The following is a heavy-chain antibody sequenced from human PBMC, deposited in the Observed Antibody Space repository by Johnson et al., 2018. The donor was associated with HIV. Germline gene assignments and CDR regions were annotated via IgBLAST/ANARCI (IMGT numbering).Heavy chain of an antibody. CDR1: GFTFSSYA. Sequence: QVQLVESGGGVVQPGRSLRLSCAASGFTFSSYAMHWVRQAPGKGLEWVAVISYDGPNKYYADSVKGRFTISRDNSKNTLYLQMNYLRAEDTAVYYCARACRDGYTCDAFDIWGPGTMVTVSS. CDR3: ARACRDGYTCDAFDI. CDR2: ISYDGPNK. J-gene: IGHJ3*02. V-gene: IGHV3-30-3*01. D-gene: IGHD5-24*01.